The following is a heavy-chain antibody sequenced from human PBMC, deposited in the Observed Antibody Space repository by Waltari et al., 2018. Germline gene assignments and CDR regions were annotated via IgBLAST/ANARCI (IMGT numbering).Heavy chain of an antibody. CDR2: INRSGST. V-gene: IGHV4-34*02. CDR3: ARFRIMCGGVPFDP. Sequence: QVQLQQWGAGLLKPSETLSLTCAVSGGSFGNDFWSWSRTSPGKGLEWIGEINRSGSTNYNPSLKSRVTMSMDTSKNQFSLNLGSVTAADTAVYYCARFRIMCGGVPFDPWGQGTLVTVSS. J-gene: IGHJ5*02. CDR1: GGSFGNDF. D-gene: IGHD3-16*01.